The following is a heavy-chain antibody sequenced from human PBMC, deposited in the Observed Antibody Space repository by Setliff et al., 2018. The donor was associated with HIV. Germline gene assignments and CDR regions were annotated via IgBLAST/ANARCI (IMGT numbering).Heavy chain of an antibody. Sequence: SETLSLTCSVSGGSVSSSYWSWFRQPPGEGLEWIGYISTSGSTNYNPSLKSRITISLDTSRNQFSLKLSSVTAADTAVYYCARLGPIDTDWHFDYWGQGTLVTVSS. CDR2: ISTSGST. V-gene: IGHV4-4*08. D-gene: IGHD3-9*01. J-gene: IGHJ4*02. CDR3: ARLGPIDTDWHFDY. CDR1: GGSVSSSY.